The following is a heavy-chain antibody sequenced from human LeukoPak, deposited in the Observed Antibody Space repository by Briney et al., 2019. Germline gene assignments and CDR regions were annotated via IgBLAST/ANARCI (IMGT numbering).Heavy chain of an antibody. J-gene: IGHJ4*02. CDR1: GFTFSSYG. CDR2: ISYDGSNK. D-gene: IGHD4-23*01. V-gene: IGHV3-30*18. CDR3: AKVSDPVTFDY. Sequence: GGSLRLSCAASGFTFSSYGMHWVRQAPGKGLEWVAVISYDGSNKYYADSVKGRFTISRDNSKNTLYQQMNSLRAEDTAVYYCAKVSDPVTFDYWGQGTLVTVSS.